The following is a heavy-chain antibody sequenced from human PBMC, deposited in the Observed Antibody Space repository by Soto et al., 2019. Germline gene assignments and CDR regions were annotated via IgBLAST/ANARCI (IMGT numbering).Heavy chain of an antibody. J-gene: IGHJ6*02. V-gene: IGHV3-74*01. CDR3: ATAVDYDFWSGTTHYGMDV. CDR2: ISDDGTIT. D-gene: IGHD3-3*01. Sequence: XGSLKLSCAAAGLTFSQYWMHWVRQAPGQGLVWVSRISDDGTITDYADSVKGRFTVSRDNARNTHSLQMNSLRSEDTAVYFCATAVDYDFWSGTTHYGMDVWGQGTTVTVSS. CDR1: GLTFSQYW.